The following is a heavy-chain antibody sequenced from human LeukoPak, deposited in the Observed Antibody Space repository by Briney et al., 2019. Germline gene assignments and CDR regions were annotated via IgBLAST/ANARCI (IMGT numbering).Heavy chain of an antibody. J-gene: IGHJ4*02. CDR2: ISGSGGGT. V-gene: IGHV3-23*01. CDR3: AKDGQFYSDSSGYEYFDS. D-gene: IGHD3-22*01. CDR1: GFTFSSYW. Sequence: GGSLRLSCAASGFTFSSYWMSWVRQAPGKGLEWVSTISGSGGGTYYADSVKGRFTISRDDSKSTLHLEMNSLTIDDTAVYYCAKDGQFYSDSSGYEYFDSWGQGTLVIVSS.